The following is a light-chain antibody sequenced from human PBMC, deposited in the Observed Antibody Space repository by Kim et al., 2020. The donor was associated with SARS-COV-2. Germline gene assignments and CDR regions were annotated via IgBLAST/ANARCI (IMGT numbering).Light chain of an antibody. V-gene: IGKV3-11*01. CDR2: DAS. Sequence: PGERATLSCRASQSVSSYLAWSQQKPGQAPKLLIYDASNRATGIPVRFSGSGSGTDFTLTVNSLEPEDFAVYFCQQRTNWPLTFGGGTMVDI. J-gene: IGKJ4*01. CDR1: QSVSSY. CDR3: QQRTNWPLT.